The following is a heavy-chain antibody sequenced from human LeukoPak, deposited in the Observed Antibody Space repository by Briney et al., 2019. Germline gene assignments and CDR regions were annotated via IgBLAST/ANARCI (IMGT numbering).Heavy chain of an antibody. Sequence: SETLSLTCAVYGGSFSGYYWSWIRQPPGKGLEWIGEVNQSGGTNYNPSLKSRVTISVDTSKNQFSLKLSSVTAADTAVYYCARHFGSSSVIRTQYNWFDPWGQGTLVTVSS. CDR2: VNQSGGT. J-gene: IGHJ5*02. V-gene: IGHV4-34*01. CDR1: GGSFSGYY. CDR3: ARHFGSSSVIRTQYNWFDP. D-gene: IGHD6-6*01.